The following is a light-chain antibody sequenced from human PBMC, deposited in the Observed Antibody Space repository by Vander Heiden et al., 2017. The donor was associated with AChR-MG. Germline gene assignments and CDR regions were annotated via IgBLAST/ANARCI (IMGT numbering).Light chain of an antibody. V-gene: IGLV1-44*01. Sequence: QPVLTQAPSASATPGQRVTISCSGSSSNIGINAVNWYQQFPGTAPKLLIYITNQRPSGVPDRFSGSKSGTSASLAISGLQSEDEADYYCAAWDDSLNGVVFGGGTKLTVL. CDR1: SSNIGINA. CDR3: AAWDDSLNGVV. J-gene: IGLJ2*01. CDR2: ITN.